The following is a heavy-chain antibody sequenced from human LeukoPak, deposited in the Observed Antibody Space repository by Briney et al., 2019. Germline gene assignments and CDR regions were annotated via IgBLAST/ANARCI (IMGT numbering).Heavy chain of an antibody. CDR1: GYTFTGYY. CDR3: ARMTYCSSTSCYLFDY. CDR2: INPNSGGT. J-gene: IGHJ4*02. D-gene: IGHD2-2*01. V-gene: IGHV1-2*02. Sequence: ASVKVSCKASGYTFTGYYMHWVRQAPGQGLEWMGWINPNSGGTNYAQKFQGRVTMTRDTSIRTAYMELSRLRSDDTAVYYCARMTYCSSTSCYLFDYWGRGTLVTVSS.